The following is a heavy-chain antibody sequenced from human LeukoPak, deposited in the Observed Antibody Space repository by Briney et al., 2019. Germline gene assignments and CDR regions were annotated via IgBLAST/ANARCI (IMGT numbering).Heavy chain of an antibody. CDR1: GYSIGSGYY. J-gene: IGHJ4*02. CDR2: INHSGST. D-gene: IGHD3-16*02. V-gene: IGHV4-34*01. Sequence: KTSETLSLTCAVSGYSIGSGYYWGWIRQPPGQGLEWIGEINHSGSTNCNPSLKSRVTISVDTSKNQFSLKLSSVTAADTAVYYCARGLVFRVWGSYRYYFDYWGQGTLDTVSS. CDR3: ARGLVFRVWGSYRYYFDY.